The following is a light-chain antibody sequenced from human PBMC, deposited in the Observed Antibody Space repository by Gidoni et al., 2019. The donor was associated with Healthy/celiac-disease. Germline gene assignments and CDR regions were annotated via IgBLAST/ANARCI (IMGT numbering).Light chain of an antibody. J-gene: IGKJ3*01. CDR2: GAS. CDR3: QQYNNWPFP. Sequence: EIVMTQSPATLSVSPGERATLSCRASQSVSSNLAWYQQKPGQAPRLLIYGASTRSTGIPARFSGSWSGTEFTLTISSLQSEDFAVYYCQQYNNWPFPFGPGTKVDIK. V-gene: IGKV3-15*01. CDR1: QSVSSN.